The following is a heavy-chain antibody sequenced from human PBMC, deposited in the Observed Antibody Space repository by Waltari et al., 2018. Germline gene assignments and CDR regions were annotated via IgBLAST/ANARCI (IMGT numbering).Heavy chain of an antibody. CDR2: INHSGST. CDR3: ARHAGYGRDKFDP. CDR1: GDYISSAYY. D-gene: IGHD5-18*01. J-gene: IGHJ5*02. V-gene: IGHV4-38-2*01. Sequence: QVQLQESGPGLKKPSETLSLPCRVSGDYISSAYYWDWIRQPPGKGLEWIGSINHSGSTYSNPSRRGRVTTSVDTPKNQISLMLSSVTAADTAVYYCARHAGYGRDKFDPWGQGTLVTVSS.